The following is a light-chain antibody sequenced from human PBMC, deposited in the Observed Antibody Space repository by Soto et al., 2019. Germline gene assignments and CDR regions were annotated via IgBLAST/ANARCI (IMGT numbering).Light chain of an antibody. Sequence: ENVLMQSPGTLSLSPGERATLSCRASQSVSSNYLAWYQQKPGQAPRLLIYDASSRATGIPDRFSGSGSGTDFTLTISRLESEDFAVYYCQQYGRSALTFGGGTKVEIK. CDR2: DAS. V-gene: IGKV3-20*01. CDR3: QQYGRSALT. J-gene: IGKJ4*01. CDR1: QSVSSNY.